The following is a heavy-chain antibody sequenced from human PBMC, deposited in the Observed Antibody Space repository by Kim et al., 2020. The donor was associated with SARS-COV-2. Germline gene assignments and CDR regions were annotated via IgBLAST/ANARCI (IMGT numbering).Heavy chain of an antibody. Sequence: SGKGRFTISRHNSKNTLYLQMNSRRAEDTAVYYCARDPVGDTATEGAFDIWGQGTMVTVSS. V-gene: IGHV3-53*04. CDR3: ARDPVGDTATEGAFDI. D-gene: IGHD5-18*01. J-gene: IGHJ3*02.